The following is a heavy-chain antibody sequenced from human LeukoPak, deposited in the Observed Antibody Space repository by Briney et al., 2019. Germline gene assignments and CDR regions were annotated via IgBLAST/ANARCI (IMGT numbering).Heavy chain of an antibody. CDR1: GFTFSSYG. D-gene: IGHD5-12*01. V-gene: IGHV3-30*18. J-gene: IGHJ4*02. Sequence: PGGSLRLSCAASGFTFSSYGMHWVRQAPGKGLEWVAVISYGGSNKYYADSVKGRFTISRDNSKNTLYLQMNSLRAEDTAVYYCAKGFRVATTHFDYWGQGTLVTVSS. CDR2: ISYGGSNK. CDR3: AKGFRVATTHFDY.